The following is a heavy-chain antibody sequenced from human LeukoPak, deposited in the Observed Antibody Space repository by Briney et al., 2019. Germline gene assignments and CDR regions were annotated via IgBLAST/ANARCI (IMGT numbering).Heavy chain of an antibody. Sequence: SETLSVTCTVSGGSISSSSYYWGWIRQPPGKGLEWIGSSYYSGSTYYNPSLKSRVTISVDTSKNQFSLKLSSVTAADTAVYYCASCSSTSCHDYYGSGSYDYWGQGTLVTVSS. CDR3: ASCSSTSCHDYYGSGSYDY. J-gene: IGHJ4*02. CDR1: GGSISSSSYY. V-gene: IGHV4-39*01. CDR2: SYYSGST. D-gene: IGHD3-10*01.